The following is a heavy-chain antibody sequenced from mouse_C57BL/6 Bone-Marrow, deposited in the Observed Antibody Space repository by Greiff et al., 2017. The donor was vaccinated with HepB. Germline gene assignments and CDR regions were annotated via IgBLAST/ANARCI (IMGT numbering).Heavy chain of an antibody. CDR2: IYPGSGST. J-gene: IGHJ3*01. CDR3: ARVVWFRHGGF. CDR1: GYTFTSYW. Sequence: VQLQQPGAELVKPGASVKMSCKASGYTFTSYWITWVKQRPGQGLEWIGEIYPGSGSTNYNEKFKSKATLTVDTSSSTAYMQLSSLTAEDSAVYYCARVVWFRHGGFWGRGTLVTVSA. D-gene: IGHD2-2*01. V-gene: IGHV1-55*01.